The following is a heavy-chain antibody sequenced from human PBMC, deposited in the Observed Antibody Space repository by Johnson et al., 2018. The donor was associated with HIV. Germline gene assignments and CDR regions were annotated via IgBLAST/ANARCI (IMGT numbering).Heavy chain of an antibody. CDR3: ARDQNSVLMVYAAPGAFDI. J-gene: IGHJ3*02. CDR2: VSYDGSSK. CDR1: GFPFDDYG. Sequence: QVQLVESGGSVVRRGGSLRLSYTASGFPFDDYGLSWVRQVPGKGPEWVAWVSYDGSSKYHAASVKGRFTISRDNSKNTLYLQMNSLRAEDTAVYYCARDQNSVLMVYAAPGAFDIWGQGTMVTVSS. D-gene: IGHD2-8*01. V-gene: IGHV3-30*03.